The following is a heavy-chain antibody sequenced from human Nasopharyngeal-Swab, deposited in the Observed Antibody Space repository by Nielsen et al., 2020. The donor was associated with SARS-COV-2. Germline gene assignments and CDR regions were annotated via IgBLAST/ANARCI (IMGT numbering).Heavy chain of an antibody. J-gene: IGHJ4*02. V-gene: IGHV4-38-2*02. D-gene: IGHD5-18*01. CDR3: ARQENSYGLSYFDY. CDR2: VSHTGST. CDR1: GYSISSGYY. Sequence: GSLRLSCTVSGYSISSGYYWGWIRQPPGKGLEWIGTVSHTGSTYYNPSLMSRVTISADTSKNQFSLKLSSVTAADTAVYYCARQENSYGLSYFDYWGQGTLVTVSS.